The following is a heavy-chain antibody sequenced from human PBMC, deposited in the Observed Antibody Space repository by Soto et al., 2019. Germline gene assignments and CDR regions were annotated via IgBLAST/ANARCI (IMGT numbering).Heavy chain of an antibody. V-gene: IGHV1-2*02. Sequence: QVQLVQSGAEVKKPGASVKVSCKAPRYIFTAYFMHWVRQAPGQGLEWMGWINPNNGATHYGLSFQGRVTMTRDTSISTAYTDLSRLRSDDTAVYYCASHDPGARFDPWGQGTLVIVSS. D-gene: IGHD1-1*01. CDR3: ASHDPGARFDP. CDR2: INPNNGAT. CDR1: RYIFTAYF. J-gene: IGHJ5*02.